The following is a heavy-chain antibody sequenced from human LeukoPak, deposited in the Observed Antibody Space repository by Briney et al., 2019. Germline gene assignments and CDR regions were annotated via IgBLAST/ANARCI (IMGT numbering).Heavy chain of an antibody. CDR1: GYTFTSYG. J-gene: IGHJ5*02. D-gene: IGHD6-13*01. CDR2: ISAYNGNT. Sequence: ASVKVSCMASGYTFTSYGISWVRQAPGQGLEWMGWISAYNGNTNYAQKLQGRVTMTTDTSTSTAYMELRSLRSDDTAVYYCARSDSSSWYVKNWFDPWGQGTLVTVSS. V-gene: IGHV1-18*01. CDR3: ARSDSSSWYVKNWFDP.